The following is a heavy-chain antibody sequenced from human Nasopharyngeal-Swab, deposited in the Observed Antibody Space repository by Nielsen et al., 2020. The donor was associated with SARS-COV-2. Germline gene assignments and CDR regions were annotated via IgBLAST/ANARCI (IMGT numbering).Heavy chain of an antibody. V-gene: IGHV3-49*04. J-gene: IGHJ3*02. CDR3: TRVGWLSPLDAFDI. D-gene: IGHD6-19*01. Sequence: GGSLRLSCTASGFTFGDYAMSWVRQAPGKGLEWVGFIRSKAYGGTTEYAASVKGRFTISRDDSKSIAYLQMNSLKTEDTAVYYCTRVGWLSPLDAFDIWGQGTMVTVSS. CDR2: IRSKAYGGTT. CDR1: GFTFGDYA.